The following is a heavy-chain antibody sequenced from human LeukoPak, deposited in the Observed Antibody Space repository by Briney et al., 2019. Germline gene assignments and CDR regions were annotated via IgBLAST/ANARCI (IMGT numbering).Heavy chain of an antibody. CDR2: ISAYNGNT. D-gene: IGHD2-15*01. J-gene: IGHJ5*02. CDR3: ARGLGYCSGGSCPWWFDP. V-gene: IGHV1-18*01. CDR1: GYTFTSYG. Sequence: ASVKVSCKASGYTFTSYGISWVRQAPGQGLEWMGWISAYNGNTNYAQKLQGRVTMTTDTSTSTAYMELRSLRSGDTAVYYCARGLGYCSGGSCPWWFDPWGQGTLVTVSS.